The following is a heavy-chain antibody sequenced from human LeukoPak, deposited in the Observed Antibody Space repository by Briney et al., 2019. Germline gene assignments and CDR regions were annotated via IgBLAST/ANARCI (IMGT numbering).Heavy chain of an antibody. V-gene: IGHV1-2*02. CDR3: AGVGHSSGWYYFDY. CDR2: INPNSGGT. Sequence: ASVKVSCKASGYTFTGYYMHWVRQAPGQGLEWMGWINPNSGGTNYAQKFQGRVTMTRDTSISTAYMELGRLRSDDTAVYYCAGVGHSSGWYYFDYWGQGTLVTVSS. D-gene: IGHD6-19*01. J-gene: IGHJ4*02. CDR1: GYTFTGYY.